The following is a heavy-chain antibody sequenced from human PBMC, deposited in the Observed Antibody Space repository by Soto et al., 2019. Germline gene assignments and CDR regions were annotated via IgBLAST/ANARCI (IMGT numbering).Heavy chain of an antibody. Sequence: QITLKESGPTLVKPTQTLTLTCTFSGFSLSTSGVDVGWIRQPPGKALEWLAFIYWDDDKRYKPSLKSRLTITKGTSRNQVVLTMTNMDPLDTATYYCAHRRPYSNSPEYFFDYWGQGTLVTVSS. CDR3: AHRRPYSNSPEYFFDY. CDR2: IYWDDDK. CDR1: GFSLSTSGVD. D-gene: IGHD6-6*01. V-gene: IGHV2-5*02. J-gene: IGHJ4*02.